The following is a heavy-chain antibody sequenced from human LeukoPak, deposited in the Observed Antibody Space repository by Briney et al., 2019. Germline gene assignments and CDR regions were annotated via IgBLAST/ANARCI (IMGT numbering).Heavy chain of an antibody. CDR3: AKVTSWSFT. J-gene: IGHJ5*02. CDR1: GFTYSSHA. D-gene: IGHD2-2*01. CDR2: ISGSGGNT. V-gene: IGHV3-23*01. Sequence: GGSLILSCAASGFTYSSHAMSWARQAPGKGLEWVSVISGSGGNTYYADSVKGRFTISRDNSKDTPFLQMNSLRAEDTAVYYCAKVTSWSFTWGQGTLVTVSS.